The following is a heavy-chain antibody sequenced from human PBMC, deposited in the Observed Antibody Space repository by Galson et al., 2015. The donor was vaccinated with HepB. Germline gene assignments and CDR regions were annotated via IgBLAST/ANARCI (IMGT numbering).Heavy chain of an antibody. CDR1: GGSISSYY. CDR2: IYYSGST. D-gene: IGHD6-13*01. J-gene: IGHJ6*02. V-gene: IGHV4-59*01. Sequence: SETLSLTCTVSGGSISSYYWSWIRQPPGKGLEWIGYIYYSGSTNYNPSLKSRVTISVDTSKNQFSLKLSSVTAADTAVYYCAREIKGGSSPGYYYYYGMDVWGQGTTVTVSS. CDR3: AREIKGGSSPGYYYYYGMDV.